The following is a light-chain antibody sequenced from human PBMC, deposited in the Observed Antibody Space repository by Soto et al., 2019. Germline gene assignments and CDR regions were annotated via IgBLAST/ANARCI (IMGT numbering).Light chain of an antibody. CDR3: GAWDDSLNGYV. CDR2: ADV. CDR1: SSNIGTNT. J-gene: IGLJ1*01. V-gene: IGLV1-44*01. Sequence: QSVLTQPPSAYRTPGQRGTISCSGGSSNIGTNTVNWYQHLPGTAPKLLIFADVQRPSGVPDRFSGSKSGTSASLAISGLQSEDEADYCCGAWDDSLNGYVIGTGTKVTVL.